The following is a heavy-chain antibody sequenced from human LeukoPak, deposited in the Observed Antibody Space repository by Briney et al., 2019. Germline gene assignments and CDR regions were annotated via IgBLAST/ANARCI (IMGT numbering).Heavy chain of an antibody. D-gene: IGHD2-2*01. Sequence: GRSLRLSCAASGFTFSSYALHWVRQAPGKGLEWVAVISYDGSNKYYADSVKGRFTISRDNSKNTLYLQMNSLRAEDTAVYYCARGYQDIVVVPAARGVADPYFDYWGQGTLVTVSS. CDR3: ARGYQDIVVVPAARGVADPYFDY. V-gene: IGHV3-30-3*01. CDR1: GFTFSSYA. CDR2: ISYDGSNK. J-gene: IGHJ4*02.